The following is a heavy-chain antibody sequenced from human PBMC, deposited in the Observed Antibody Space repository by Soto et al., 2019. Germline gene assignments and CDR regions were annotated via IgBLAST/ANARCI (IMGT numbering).Heavy chain of an antibody. CDR2: MNPTSGNT. CDR3: ARALIVWRGWFDP. J-gene: IGHJ5*02. Sequence: QVQLVQSGAEVKKPGASVKVSCKASGYTFTSYDINWVRQATGQGLEWMGWMNPTSGNTGYTQKLQGRVTRTRNHYISTAYMELSSLRSEDTALYYCARALIVWRGWFDPCGQGTLVTVSS. D-gene: IGHD3-3*01. CDR1: GYTFTSYD. V-gene: IGHV1-8*01.